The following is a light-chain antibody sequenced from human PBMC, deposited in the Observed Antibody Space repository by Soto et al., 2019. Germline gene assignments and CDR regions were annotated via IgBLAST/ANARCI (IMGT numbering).Light chain of an antibody. Sequence: QSVLTQPPSASGSPGQSVTISCTGTSSDVGGYNYVSWYQQHPGKAPKLMIYEVSKRPSGVPDRFSGSKSGNTASLTVSGLEAEDEAYYYCSSSAGSNNYNFGTGTKLTVL. CDR3: SSSAGSNNYN. CDR2: EVS. J-gene: IGLJ1*01. V-gene: IGLV2-8*01. CDR1: SSDVGGYNY.